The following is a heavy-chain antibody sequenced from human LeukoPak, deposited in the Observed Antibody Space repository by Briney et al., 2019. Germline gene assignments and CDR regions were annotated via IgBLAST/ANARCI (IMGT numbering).Heavy chain of an antibody. V-gene: IGHV1-18*04. D-gene: IGHD2-2*01. Sequence: ASVKISCKASGYTFTSYGISWLRQAPGQGLVWLGWISAYNGNTNYAQKLQGRVTMTTDTSTSTAYMELRSLRSDDSAVDYCARGGVPAAMDYWGQGTLVTVSS. CDR1: GYTFTSYG. J-gene: IGHJ4*02. CDR2: ISAYNGNT. CDR3: ARGGVPAAMDY.